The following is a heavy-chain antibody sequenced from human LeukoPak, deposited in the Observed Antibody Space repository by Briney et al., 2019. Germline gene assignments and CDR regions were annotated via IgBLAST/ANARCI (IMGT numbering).Heavy chain of an antibody. V-gene: IGHV3-7*01. J-gene: IGHJ4*02. CDR3: ARSGGSSSFSYYFDY. CDR1: GFTFTSYG. D-gene: IGHD6-13*01. CDR2: IRQDGSEK. Sequence: GGSLRLSCAASGFTFTSYGMSWVRQAPGKGLEWVANIRQDGSEKYYVDSVKGRFTISRDNAKNSLYLQMNSLRAEDTAVYYCARSGGSSSFSYYFDYWGQGTLVTVSS.